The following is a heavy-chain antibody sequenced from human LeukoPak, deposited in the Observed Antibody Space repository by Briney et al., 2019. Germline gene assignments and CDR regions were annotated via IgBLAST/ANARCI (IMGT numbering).Heavy chain of an antibody. CDR2: ISSSSSYT. D-gene: IGHD2-8*01. CDR1: GFAFSSYA. J-gene: IGHJ4*02. Sequence: GGSLRLSCTASGFAFSSYAMTWVRQAPGKGLEWVSYISSSSSYTNYADSVKGRFTISRDNAKNSLYLQMNSLRAEDTAVYYCARGGGYCTNGVCYPLDYWGQGTLVTVSS. CDR3: ARGGGYCTNGVCYPLDY. V-gene: IGHV3-21*05.